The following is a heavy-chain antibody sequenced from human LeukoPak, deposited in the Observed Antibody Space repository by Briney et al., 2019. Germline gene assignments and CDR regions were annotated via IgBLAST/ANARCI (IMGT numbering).Heavy chain of an antibody. CDR3: ARDIRGYWPSGLDY. CDR1: GYSFTSYW. V-gene: IGHV5-51*01. CDR2: IYPGDSAT. D-gene: IGHD2-2*03. Sequence: GEPLKISCKGSGYSFTSYWIGWVRQLPGKGLEWLGIIYPGDSATRYSPSFQGQVTIPADKSITTAYLQWSSLKASDTAMYYCARDIRGYWPSGLDYWGQGTLVTVSS. J-gene: IGHJ4*02.